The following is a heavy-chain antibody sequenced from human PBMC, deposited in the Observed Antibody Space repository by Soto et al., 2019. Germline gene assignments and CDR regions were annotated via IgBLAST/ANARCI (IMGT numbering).Heavy chain of an antibody. CDR1: GFTFDDYA. CDR2: ITWHGNQI. Sequence: EVHLVESGGGLVQPGRSLRLSCAASGFTFDDYAMHWVRQRPGRGLEWVSGITWHGNQIGYPESVKGRFSISRDNAKKYLYLQMSRRRPDNTALYYWADSRGYDGSGYSGYYYGMEVWGQGTRVTVSS. CDR3: ADSRGYDGSGYSGYYYGMEV. J-gene: IGHJ6*02. D-gene: IGHD3-22*01. V-gene: IGHV3-9*01.